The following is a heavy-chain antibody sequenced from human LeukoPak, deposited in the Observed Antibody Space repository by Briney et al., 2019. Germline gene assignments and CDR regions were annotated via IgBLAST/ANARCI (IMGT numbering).Heavy chain of an antibody. J-gene: IGHJ6*03. D-gene: IGHD4-23*01. CDR3: ASSWHGGTDYYYYMDV. CDR2: IIPIFGTA. Sequence: GASVKASCKASGGTFSSYAISWVRQAPGQGLEWMGGIIPIFGTANYAQKFQGRVTITADKSTSTAYMELSSLRSEDTAVYYCASSWHGGTDYYYYMDVWGKGTTVTVSS. V-gene: IGHV1-69*06. CDR1: GGTFSSYA.